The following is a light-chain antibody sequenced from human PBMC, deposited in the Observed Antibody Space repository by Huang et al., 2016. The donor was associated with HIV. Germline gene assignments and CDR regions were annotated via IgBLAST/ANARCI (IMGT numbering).Light chain of an antibody. J-gene: IGKJ5*01. V-gene: IGKV1-9*01. CDR3: QQLRTYPIT. Sequence: QLTQSPSSLSMSVGDRVIITCQASQDIATSLAWYQHKPGRAPKLLISAASPLQSGVPSRFSGGSAGTYFTLIINNLQPEDFATYYCQQLRTYPITFGQGTRLDMK. CDR2: AAS. CDR1: QDIATS.